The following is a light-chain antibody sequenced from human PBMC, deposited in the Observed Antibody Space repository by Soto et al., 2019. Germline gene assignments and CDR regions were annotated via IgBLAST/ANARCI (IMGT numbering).Light chain of an antibody. CDR1: QSVSSTL. J-gene: IGKJ1*01. Sequence: ELVLTQSPVALSLSSGERATLSCRASQSVSSTLLTWYQQKPGQAPRLLIYGVSSRATGIPDRFSGSGCGTDFTLTISRVEPEDFAVYFCQHYGDSSWTFGQGSRVEIK. V-gene: IGKV3-20*01. CDR2: GVS. CDR3: QHYGDSSWT.